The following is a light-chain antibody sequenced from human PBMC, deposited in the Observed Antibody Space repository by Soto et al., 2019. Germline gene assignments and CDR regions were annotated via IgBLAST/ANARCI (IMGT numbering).Light chain of an antibody. V-gene: IGKV3-20*01. Sequence: ILLTQSACTLSLSAGERVTLSCGASQSVTTRLAWYQHKPGQAPTLLTSGASNRASGVPVRFSGSGSGTNFPLTITRLEPEDFALYYCQQYGGSPITFGLGTRLEI. CDR3: QQYGGSPIT. CDR1: QSVTTR. J-gene: IGKJ5*01. CDR2: GAS.